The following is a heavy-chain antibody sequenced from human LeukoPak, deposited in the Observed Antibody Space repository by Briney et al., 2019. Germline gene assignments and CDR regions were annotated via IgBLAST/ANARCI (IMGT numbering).Heavy chain of an antibody. CDR3: ARDPRGEVEAG. Sequence: GGSLRLSRAASGFIVSSNYMSWVRQAPGQGLEWVSVIYSGGSTYYADSVKGRFTISRDNSKNTLYLQMNSLRAEDTAVYYCARDPRGEVEAGWGQGTLVTVSS. D-gene: IGHD3-16*01. CDR1: GFIVSSNY. J-gene: IGHJ4*02. CDR2: IYSGGST. V-gene: IGHV3-66*01.